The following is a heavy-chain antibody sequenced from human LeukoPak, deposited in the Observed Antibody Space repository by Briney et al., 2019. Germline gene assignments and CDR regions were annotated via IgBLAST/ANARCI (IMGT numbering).Heavy chain of an antibody. CDR1: GYTFRNYG. CDR2: ISAKNGNR. CDR3: ARRIVGGHLGDY. D-gene: IGHD1-26*01. Sequence: ASVKVSCKASGYTFRNYGLSWVRQAPGQGLEWMGWISAKNGNRDYAQKLQGRVTMTLDTSTSKAYMELRSLRSDNTAIYYCARRIVGGHLGDYWGQGTLVTVSS. V-gene: IGHV1-18*01. J-gene: IGHJ4*02.